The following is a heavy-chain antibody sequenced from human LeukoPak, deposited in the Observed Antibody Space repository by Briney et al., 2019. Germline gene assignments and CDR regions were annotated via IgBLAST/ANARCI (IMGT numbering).Heavy chain of an antibody. V-gene: IGHV5-10-1*01. J-gene: IGHJ4*02. CDR1: GYSFTRYW. CDR3: ARHYRSGSDFDY. CDR2: IDPGDSYT. Sequence: GESLRISCKGSGYSFTRYWISWVGQMPGKGLEWMGRIDPGDSYTNYSPSFQGHVTISADKSISTAYLQWSSLKASDTAMYYCARHYRSGSDFDYWGQGTLVTVSS. D-gene: IGHD6-19*01.